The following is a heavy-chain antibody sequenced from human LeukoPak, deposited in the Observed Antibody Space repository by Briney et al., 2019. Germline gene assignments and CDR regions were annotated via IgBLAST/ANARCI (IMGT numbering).Heavy chain of an antibody. CDR2: IYSDEAT. Sequence: SETLSLTCTVSGGSITGYHWSWIRQPPGKGLEWIGYIYSDEATEYKPSPKSRVTISADTSKNQFSLRLTSVTAADTAIYYCARRNDFHIWGQGTMVTVSS. J-gene: IGHJ3*02. CDR1: GGSITGYH. CDR3: ARRNDFHI. V-gene: IGHV4-4*08.